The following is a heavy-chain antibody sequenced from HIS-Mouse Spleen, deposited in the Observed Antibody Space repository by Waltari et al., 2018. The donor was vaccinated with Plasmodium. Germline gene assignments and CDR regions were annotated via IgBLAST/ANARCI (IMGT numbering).Heavy chain of an antibody. CDR1: GFPFSSYW. CDR3: ASSWYWYFDL. Sequence: EVQLVESGGGLVQPGGSLRLSCAASGFPFSSYWMSWVRQAPGEGLECGGNIKQDGSEKYYLEHVKGRFTISRDNAKNSLYLQMNSLRAEDTAVYYCASSWYWYFDLWGRGTLVTVSS. V-gene: IGHV3-7*01. D-gene: IGHD6-13*01. CDR2: IKQDGSEK. J-gene: IGHJ2*01.